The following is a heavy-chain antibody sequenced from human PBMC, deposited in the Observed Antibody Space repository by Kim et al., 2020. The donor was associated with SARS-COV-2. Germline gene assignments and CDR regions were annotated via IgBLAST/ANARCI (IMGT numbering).Heavy chain of an antibody. V-gene: IGHV4-34*01. Sequence: KSRVTISVDTSKNQFSLKLSSVTAADTAVYYCARGGRVLGATGEDDAFDIWGQGTMVTVSS. CDR3: ARGGRVLGATGEDDAFDI. D-gene: IGHD1-26*01. J-gene: IGHJ3*02.